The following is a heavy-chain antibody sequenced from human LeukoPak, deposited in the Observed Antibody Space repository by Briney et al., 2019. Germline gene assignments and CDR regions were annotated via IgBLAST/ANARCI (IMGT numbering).Heavy chain of an antibody. CDR1: GFTFSSYA. V-gene: IGHV3-23*01. CDR2: ISGSGGST. CDR3: AKDFTMIRGSELDY. D-gene: IGHD3-10*01. J-gene: IGHJ4*02. Sequence: GGSLRLSCAASGFTFSSYAMTWVRQAPGKGLEWVSTISGSGGSTYYADSVKGRFTISRDNSKNTPYLQMNSLRAEDTAVYYCAKDFTMIRGSELDYWGQGTLVTVSS.